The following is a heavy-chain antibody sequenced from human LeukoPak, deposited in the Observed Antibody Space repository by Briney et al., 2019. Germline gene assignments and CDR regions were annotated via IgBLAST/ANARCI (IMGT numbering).Heavy chain of an antibody. V-gene: IGHV1-18*01. CDR1: GYTFTSYG. D-gene: IGHD3-3*02. CDR3: ARGDHFWSGPDDAFDI. Sequence: ASVKVSCKASGYTFTSYGISWVRQAPGQGLEWMGWISAYNGNTNYAQKLQGRVTMNTDTSTSTAYMELRSLRSDDTAVYYCARGDHFWSGPDDAFDIWGQGTMVTVSS. J-gene: IGHJ3*02. CDR2: ISAYNGNT.